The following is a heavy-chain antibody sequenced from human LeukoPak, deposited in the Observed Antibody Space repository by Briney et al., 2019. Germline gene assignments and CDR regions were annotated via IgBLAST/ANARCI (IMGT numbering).Heavy chain of an antibody. Sequence: ASVKVSCKASGFALTTYNIVWLRQAPGQGLEWVGWVTAFNENTHYSRKVQGRVTMTRDTSTSTAYMELSSLRSEDTAVYYCAREGRLFGYYYYYMDVWGKGTTVTISS. D-gene: IGHD3-22*01. CDR2: VTAFNENT. J-gene: IGHJ6*03. CDR1: GFALTTYN. CDR3: AREGRLFGYYYYYMDV. V-gene: IGHV1-18*01.